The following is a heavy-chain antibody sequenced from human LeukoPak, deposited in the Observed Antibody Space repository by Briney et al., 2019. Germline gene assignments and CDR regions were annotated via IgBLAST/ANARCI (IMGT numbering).Heavy chain of an antibody. Sequence: SETLSLTCAFYGGSFSGYYWSWIRQPPGKGLEWIGEINHSGSTNYNPSLKSRVTISVDTSKNQFSLKLSSVTAADTAVYYCARGQIAAAWMDYWGQGTLVTVSS. J-gene: IGHJ4*02. CDR3: ARGQIAAAWMDY. V-gene: IGHV4-34*01. CDR1: GGSFSGYY. CDR2: INHSGST. D-gene: IGHD6-13*01.